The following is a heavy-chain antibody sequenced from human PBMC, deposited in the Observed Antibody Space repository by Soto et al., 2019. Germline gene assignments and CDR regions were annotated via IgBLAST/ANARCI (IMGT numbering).Heavy chain of an antibody. CDR2: ISYDGNNK. V-gene: IGHV3-30-3*01. CDR3: ARDNYGMDV. Sequence: GGSLRLSCAASGFTFSNFNIHWVRQAPGKGLEWLAVISYDGNNKYYADSVKGRFTISRDNSKNSLYLQMNSLRPEDTAVYYCARDNYGMDVWGQGTTVTVSS. CDR1: GFTFSNFN. J-gene: IGHJ6*02.